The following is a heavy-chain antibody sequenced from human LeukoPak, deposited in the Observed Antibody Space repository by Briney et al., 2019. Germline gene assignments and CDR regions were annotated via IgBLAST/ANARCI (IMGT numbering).Heavy chain of an antibody. J-gene: IGHJ4*02. Sequence: ASVKVSCTASGGTFSIYAISWVRQAPGQGLEWMGGIIPIFGTANYAQKFQGRVTITTDESTSTAYMELSSLRSEDTAVYYCATGTEAFGESRFRFDYWGQGTLGTVSS. CDR3: ATGTEAFGESRFRFDY. CDR1: GGTFSIYA. V-gene: IGHV1-69*05. D-gene: IGHD3-10*01. CDR2: IIPIFGTA.